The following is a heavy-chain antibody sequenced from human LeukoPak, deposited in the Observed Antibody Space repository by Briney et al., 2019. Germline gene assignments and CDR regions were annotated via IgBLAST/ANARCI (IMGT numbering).Heavy chain of an antibody. V-gene: IGHV3-66*01. D-gene: IGHD6-19*01. CDR2: IYSGGST. J-gene: IGHJ5*02. CDR1: GFTVSSNY. Sequence: PGVSLRLSCAASGFTVSSNYLSWVRQAPGKGLEWVSVIYSGGSTYYADSVKGRFTISRDNSKNTLYLQMNSPRAEDTAVYYCATEHSSGWFNWFDPWGQGTLVPVSS. CDR3: ATEHSSGWFNWFDP.